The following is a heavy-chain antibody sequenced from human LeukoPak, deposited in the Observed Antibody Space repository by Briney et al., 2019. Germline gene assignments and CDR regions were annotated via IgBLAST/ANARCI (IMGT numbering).Heavy chain of an antibody. J-gene: IGHJ4*02. Sequence: PSETLSLTCTVSGGSISSSSYYWGWIRQPPGKGLEWIGSIYYSGSTYYNPSLKSRVTISVDTSKNQFSLELSSVTAADTAVYYCARQDIVVVPAAVYWGQGTLVTVSS. CDR3: ARQDIVVVPAAVY. CDR2: IYYSGST. CDR1: GGSISSSSYY. V-gene: IGHV4-39*01. D-gene: IGHD2-2*01.